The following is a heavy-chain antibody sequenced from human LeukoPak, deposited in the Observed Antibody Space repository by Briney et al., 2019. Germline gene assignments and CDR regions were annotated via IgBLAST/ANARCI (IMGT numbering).Heavy chain of an antibody. J-gene: IGHJ4*02. Sequence: VASVKVSCKASGDTFTGYYMHWVRQAPGQGLEWMGWINPNSGGTDYAQKFQGRVTMTRDTSISTAYMELSSLRSEDTAVYYCASYYDFWSGYYTGNYWGQGTLVTVSS. CDR3: ASYYDFWSGYYTGNY. V-gene: IGHV1-2*02. CDR1: GDTFTGYY. D-gene: IGHD3-3*01. CDR2: INPNSGGT.